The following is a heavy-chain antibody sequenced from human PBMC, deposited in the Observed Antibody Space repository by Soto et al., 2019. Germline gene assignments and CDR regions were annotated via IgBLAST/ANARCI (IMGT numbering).Heavy chain of an antibody. D-gene: IGHD6-13*01. J-gene: IGHJ5*02. CDR2: LFYSGST. Sequence: SETLSLTCTVAGGSISSDGSYWSWIRQHPGKGVEWIGCLFYSGSTYYNPSLKSRVTISVDTSKNQFSLKLSSLPAADTAVYYCARGLAAAGLFGFGPWGQGTLVTVS. V-gene: IGHV4-31*03. CDR1: GGSISSDGSY. CDR3: ARGLAAAGLFGFGP.